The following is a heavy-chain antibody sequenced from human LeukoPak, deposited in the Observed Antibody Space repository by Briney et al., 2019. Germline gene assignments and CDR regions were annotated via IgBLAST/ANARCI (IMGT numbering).Heavy chain of an antibody. Sequence: GGSLRLSCAASGFTFSSYAMSWVRQAPGKGLEWVSAISGSGGSTYYADSVKGRFTISRDNSKNTLYLQMNSPRAEDTAVYYCAKDGYSSGWPYYFDYWGQGTLVTVSS. D-gene: IGHD6-19*01. CDR3: AKDGYSSGWPYYFDY. CDR2: ISGSGGST. J-gene: IGHJ4*02. V-gene: IGHV3-23*01. CDR1: GFTFSSYA.